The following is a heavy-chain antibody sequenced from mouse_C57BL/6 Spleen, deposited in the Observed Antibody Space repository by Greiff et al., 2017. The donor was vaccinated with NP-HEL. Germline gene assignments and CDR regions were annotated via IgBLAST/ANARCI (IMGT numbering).Heavy chain of an antibody. Sequence: QVQLKQSGPGLVQPSQSLSITCTVSGFSLTSYGVHWVRQSPGKGLEWLGVIWSGGSTAYNAAFISRLSISKDNSKSQVFFKMNSLQADDTAIYYCASYGSSYGGAMDYWGQGTSVTVSS. CDR2: IWSGGST. CDR3: ASYGSSYGGAMDY. D-gene: IGHD1-1*01. J-gene: IGHJ4*01. V-gene: IGHV2-2*01. CDR1: GFSLTSYG.